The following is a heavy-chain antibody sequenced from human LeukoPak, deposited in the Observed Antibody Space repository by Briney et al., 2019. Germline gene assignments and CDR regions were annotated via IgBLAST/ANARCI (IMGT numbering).Heavy chain of an antibody. D-gene: IGHD1-26*01. CDR2: ISGSGGNT. CDR3: AKLIQKVGAPDLDY. V-gene: IGHV3-23*01. CDR1: GFTFSSYA. Sequence: PGGSLRLSCAASGFTFSSYAMSWVRQAPGKGLEWVSTISGSGGNTYYADSVKGRFTISRDSSKDTLYLQMNSLRAEDTAVYYCAKLIQKVGAPDLDYWGQGTLVTVSS. J-gene: IGHJ4*02.